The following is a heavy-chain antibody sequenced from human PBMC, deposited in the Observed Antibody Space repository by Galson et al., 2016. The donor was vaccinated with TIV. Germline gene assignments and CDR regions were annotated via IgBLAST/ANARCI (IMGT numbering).Heavy chain of an antibody. Sequence: SLRLSCAASGFTFSAYAVNWVRQAPGKGLEWVPGIGGIGTSPYYAGSVKGRFTIPRDNSRNTLYLQMKSLRAEDTALYYCAKDSQGLPAAYFYYWGQGILVTVSS. D-gene: IGHD6-25*01. CDR1: GFTFSAYA. J-gene: IGHJ4*02. V-gene: IGHV3-23*01. CDR2: IGGIGTSP. CDR3: AKDSQGLPAAYFYY.